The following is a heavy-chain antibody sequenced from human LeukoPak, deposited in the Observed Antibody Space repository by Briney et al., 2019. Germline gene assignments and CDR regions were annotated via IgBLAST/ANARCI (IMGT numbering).Heavy chain of an antibody. V-gene: IGHV3-7*04. CDR3: ARVGYTGNSKNY. CDR2: IKEDGSQK. CDR1: GFTFSTYW. J-gene: IGHJ4*02. D-gene: IGHD4-23*01. Sequence: GGSLRLSCAASGFTFSTYWMSWVSQAPGKGLEWVANIKEDGSQKYYVDSVKGRFTVSRDNAKNSLYLQMNSMRAEDPAVYFCARVGYTGNSKNYWGQGTLVTVSS.